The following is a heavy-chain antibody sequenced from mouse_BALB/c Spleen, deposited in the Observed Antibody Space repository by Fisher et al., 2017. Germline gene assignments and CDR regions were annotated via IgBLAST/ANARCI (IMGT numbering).Heavy chain of an antibody. CDR3: ARGLRQGYYAMDY. V-gene: IGHV1S29*02. J-gene: IGHJ4*01. Sequence: QKFKGKATLTVDNSSSTAYMQLSSLTSEDSAVYYCARGLRQGYYAMDYWGQGTSVTVSS. D-gene: IGHD2-4*01.